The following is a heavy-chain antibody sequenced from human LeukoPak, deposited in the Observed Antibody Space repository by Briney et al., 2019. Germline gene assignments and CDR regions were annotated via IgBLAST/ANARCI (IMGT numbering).Heavy chain of an antibody. Sequence: GGSLRLSCAASGFTFSTYEMNWVRQAPGKGLGWVSYMTSSGSTKYYADSVKGRFTISRDNARTSLSLQMNSLRAGDTALYYCARSLYSSRSEWFYYNGLDVWGQGTTVTVSS. CDR2: MTSSGSTK. J-gene: IGHJ6*02. V-gene: IGHV3-48*03. CDR3: ARSLYSSRSEWFYYNGLDV. D-gene: IGHD3-3*01. CDR1: GFTFSTYE.